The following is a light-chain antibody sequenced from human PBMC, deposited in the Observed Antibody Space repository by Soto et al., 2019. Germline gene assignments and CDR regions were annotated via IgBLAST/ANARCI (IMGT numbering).Light chain of an antibody. CDR3: QQSYSSPPT. J-gene: IGKJ1*01. CDR2: AAS. V-gene: IGKV1-39*01. Sequence: DIQMTQSPSTLSASVGDRVTITCRASQSISSWLAWYQQKQGKAPKXLIFAASSLQSGVPSRFSGSRSGPDLTITISSLQPEDVETYYCQQSYSSPPTFGQGTKVDIK. CDR1: QSISSW.